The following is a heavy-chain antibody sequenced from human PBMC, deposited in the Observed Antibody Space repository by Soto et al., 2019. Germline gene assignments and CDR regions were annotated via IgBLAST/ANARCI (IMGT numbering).Heavy chain of an antibody. CDR3: ASPYYDILTGPYYYYMDV. D-gene: IGHD3-9*01. CDR2: ISSSSTI. CDR1: GFTFSSYS. V-gene: IGHV3-48*01. J-gene: IGHJ6*03. Sequence: GGSLRLSCAASGFTFSSYSMNWVRQAPGKGLEWVSYISSSSTIYYADSVKGRFTISRDNAKNSLYLQMNSLRAEDTAVYYCASPYYDILTGPYYYYMDVWGKGTTVTVSS.